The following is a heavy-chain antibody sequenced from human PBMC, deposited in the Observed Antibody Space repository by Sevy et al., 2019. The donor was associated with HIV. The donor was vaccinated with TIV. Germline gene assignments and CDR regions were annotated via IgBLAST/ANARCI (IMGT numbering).Heavy chain of an antibody. D-gene: IGHD6-13*01. Sequence: GGSLRLSCAASGFTFSSYSMNWVRQAPGKGLEWVSSISSSSSYIYYADSVKGRFTISRDNAKNSLYLQMNSLRAEDTAVYYCARDPHSSSWPYYFDYWGQETLVTVSS. J-gene: IGHJ4*02. V-gene: IGHV3-21*01. CDR2: ISSSSSYI. CDR3: ARDPHSSSWPYYFDY. CDR1: GFTFSSYS.